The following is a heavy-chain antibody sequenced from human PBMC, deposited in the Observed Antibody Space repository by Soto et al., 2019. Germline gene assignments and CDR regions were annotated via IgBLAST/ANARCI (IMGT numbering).Heavy chain of an antibody. CDR2: IYHTGTT. CDR3: ARLGAYFQALDS. CDR1: GASISSTYW. V-gene: IGHV4-4*02. J-gene: IGHJ4*02. Sequence: SETLSLTCFVSGASISSTYWWSWVRQTPGKRLEWIGQIYHTGTTTYNPSLKSRVTISLDASKNRFSLRLTSVTAADTAVYYCARLGAYFQALDSWGQGTLVTVSS. D-gene: IGHD3-16*01.